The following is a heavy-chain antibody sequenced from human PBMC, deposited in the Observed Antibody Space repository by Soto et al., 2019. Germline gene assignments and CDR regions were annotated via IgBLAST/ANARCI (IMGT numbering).Heavy chain of an antibody. D-gene: IGHD3-10*01. CDR2: ISSSSSYI. CDR1: GFTFSSYS. J-gene: IGHJ6*02. Sequence: GGSLRLSCAASGFTFSSYSMNWVRQAPGKGLEWVSSISSSSSYIYYADSVKGRFTISRDNAKNSLYLQMNSLRAEDTAVYYCARRIFGDIYYGMDVWGQGATVTVSS. CDR3: ARRIFGDIYYGMDV. V-gene: IGHV3-21*01.